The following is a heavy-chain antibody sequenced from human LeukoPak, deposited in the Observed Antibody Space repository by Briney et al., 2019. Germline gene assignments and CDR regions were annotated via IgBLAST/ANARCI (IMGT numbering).Heavy chain of an antibody. Sequence: ASVKVSCTASGYTFTSYGISWVRQAPGQGLEWMGWISAYNGNTNYAQKLQGRVTMTTDTSTSTAYMELRSLRSDDTAVYYCAREKVPYYYDSSGYDEWGQGTLATVSS. CDR1: GYTFTSYG. CDR3: AREKVPYYYDSSGYDE. V-gene: IGHV1-18*01. D-gene: IGHD3-22*01. CDR2: ISAYNGNT. J-gene: IGHJ4*02.